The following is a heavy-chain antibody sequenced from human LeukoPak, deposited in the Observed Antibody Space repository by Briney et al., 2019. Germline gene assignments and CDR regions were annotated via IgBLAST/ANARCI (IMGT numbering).Heavy chain of an antibody. J-gene: IGHJ4*02. Sequence: ASVKVACKASGYTFTGYYMHWVRPAPGQGLEWMGWTNPNSGGTNYAQKFQGRATMTRDTAISTAYMELSRLRSDDTAVYYCARDSQWLVRATDTVDYWGQGTLVTVSS. CDR2: TNPNSGGT. CDR3: ARDSQWLVRATDTVDY. V-gene: IGHV1-2*02. D-gene: IGHD6-19*01. CDR1: GYTFTGYY.